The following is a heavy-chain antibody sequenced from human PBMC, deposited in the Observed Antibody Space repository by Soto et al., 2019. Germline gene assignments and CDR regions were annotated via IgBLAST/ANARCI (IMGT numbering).Heavy chain of an antibody. CDR1: GFTFSSYS. Sequence: GGSLRLSCAASGFTFSSYSMNWVRQAPGKGLEWVSYISSSSSTIYYADSVKGRFTISRDNAKNSLYLQMNSLRAEDTAVYYCARAGPPPYFDDWGQGTRVTVSS. J-gene: IGHJ4*02. CDR3: ARAGPPPYFDD. CDR2: ISSSSSTI. V-gene: IGHV3-48*01.